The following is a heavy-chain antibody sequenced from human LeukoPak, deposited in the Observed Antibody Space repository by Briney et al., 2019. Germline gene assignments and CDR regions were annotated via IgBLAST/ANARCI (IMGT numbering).Heavy chain of an antibody. CDR2: IYHSGST. Sequence: SQTLSLTCAVSGGSISSGGYSWSWIRQPPGKGLEWIGYIYHSGSTYYNPSLKSRVTISVDRSKNQFSLKLSSVTAADTAVCYCARARSSFIKYNWFDPWGQGTLVTVSS. CDR1: GGSISSGGYS. V-gene: IGHV4-30-2*01. CDR3: ARARSSFIKYNWFDP. J-gene: IGHJ5*02.